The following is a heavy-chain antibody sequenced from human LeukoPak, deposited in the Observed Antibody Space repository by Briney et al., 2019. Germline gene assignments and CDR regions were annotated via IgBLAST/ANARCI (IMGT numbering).Heavy chain of an antibody. CDR3: AAFDYGSIH. CDR2: IWYDGTNK. D-gene: IGHD4-17*01. CDR1: GFSFTSYG. V-gene: IGHV3-30*19. J-gene: IGHJ4*02. Sequence: GRSLRLSCAASGFSFTSYGMHWVRQAPGKGLEWVAVIWYDGTNKYYADSVKGRFTISRDNSKNTLYLQMNSLRAEDTAVYYCAAFDYGSIHWGQGTLVTVSS.